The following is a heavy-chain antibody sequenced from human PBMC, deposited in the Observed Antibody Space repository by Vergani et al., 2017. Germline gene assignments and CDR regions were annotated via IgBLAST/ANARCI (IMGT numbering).Heavy chain of an antibody. V-gene: IGHV3-23*01. D-gene: IGHD3-10*01. J-gene: IGHJ4*02. CDR2: ISGSGGST. CDR3: AKSSTHYYGSGSYYNELDY. CDR1: GFTFSSYA. Sequence: EVQLLESGGGLVQPGGSLRLSCAASGFTFSSYAMSWVRQAPGKGLEWVSAISGSGGSTYYADSVKGRFTISRDNSKNTLYLQMNSLRAEDTALYYCAKSSTHYYGSGSYYNELDYWGQGTLVTVSS.